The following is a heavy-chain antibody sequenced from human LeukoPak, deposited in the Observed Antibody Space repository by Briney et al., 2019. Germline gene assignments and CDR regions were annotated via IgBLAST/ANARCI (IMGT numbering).Heavy chain of an antibody. V-gene: IGHV1-2*02. CDR2: INPNSGGT. CDR1: GYTFTGYY. J-gene: IGHJ4*02. CDR3: ARTGIDDYGDYIGFDY. D-gene: IGHD4-17*01. Sequence: ASVKVSCKASGYTFTGYYMHWVRQAPGQGLEWMGWINPNSGGTNYAQKFQGRVTMTRDTSISTAYMELSRLRSDDTAVYYCARTGIDDYGDYIGFDYWGQGTLVTVSS.